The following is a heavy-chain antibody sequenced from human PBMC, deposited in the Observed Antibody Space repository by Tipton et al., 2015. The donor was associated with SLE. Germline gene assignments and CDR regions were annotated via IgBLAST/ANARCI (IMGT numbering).Heavy chain of an antibody. CDR1: GFTFSSYG. D-gene: IGHD6-13*01. CDR3: AKDVSSSWSFDY. J-gene: IGHJ4*02. V-gene: IGHV3-30*18. Sequence: QVQLVQSGGGVVQPGRSLRLSCAASGFTFSSYGMHWVRQAPGKGLEWVAVIWYDGSNKYYADSVKGRFTISRDNSKNTLYLQMNSLRAEDTAMYYCAKDVSSSWSFDYWGQGTLVTVSS. CDR2: IWYDGSNK.